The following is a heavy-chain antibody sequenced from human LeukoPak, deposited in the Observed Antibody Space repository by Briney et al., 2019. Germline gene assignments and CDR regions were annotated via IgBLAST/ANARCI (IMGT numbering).Heavy chain of an antibody. D-gene: IGHD4-17*01. Sequence: GGSLRLSCAASGLTFSSYAMSWVRQAPGEGLEWVSTISGSGVSTYYADSVKGRFIISRDNSKNTLSLQMNSLRAEDTAVYYCAKGYXXXSDPXCAYWGXGTLVTVS. CDR2: ISGSGVST. J-gene: IGHJ4*01. V-gene: IGHV3-23*01. CDR1: GLTFSSYA. CDR3: AKGYXXXSDPXCAY.